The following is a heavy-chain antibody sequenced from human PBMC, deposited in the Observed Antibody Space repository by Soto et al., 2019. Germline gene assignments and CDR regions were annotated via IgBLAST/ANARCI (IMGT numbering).Heavy chain of an antibody. CDR3: LVVTQGYFDY. Sequence: PSETLSLTCAVSGYSISSGYYWGWIRQPPGKGLEWIGSIYHSGSTYHNPSLKSRVTISVDTSKNQFSLKLSSVTAADTAVCYCLVVTQGYFDYWGQGTLVTVSS. D-gene: IGHD2-21*02. J-gene: IGHJ4*02. CDR2: IYHSGST. V-gene: IGHV4-38-2*01. CDR1: GYSISSGYY.